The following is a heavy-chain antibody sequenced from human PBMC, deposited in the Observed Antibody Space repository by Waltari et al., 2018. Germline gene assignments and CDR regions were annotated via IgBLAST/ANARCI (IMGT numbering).Heavy chain of an antibody. Sequence: EVQLVESGGGLVKPGGSLRLSCATSGFTFSTYTMNWVRQAQGKGVEWGSTISSSSSNRYYADSVKGRFTISRDNAKNSMYMQVNSLRVEDTAIYYCARGVSITETPWFAYWGQGALVTVSS. V-gene: IGHV3-21*02. CDR1: GFTFSTYT. J-gene: IGHJ4*02. D-gene: IGHD5-12*01. CDR3: ARGVSITETPWFAY. CDR2: ISSSSSNR.